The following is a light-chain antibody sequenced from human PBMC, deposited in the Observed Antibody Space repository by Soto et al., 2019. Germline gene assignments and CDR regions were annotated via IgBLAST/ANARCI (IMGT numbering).Light chain of an antibody. CDR2: GAS. CDR3: QQYGSSGT. Sequence: EIVLTQSPGTLPLSPGERATLSCRASQSVSNTYLAWYQQKAGQAPRLLIYGASNRATGIPDRFSGSGSGTDFTLTISRLEPEDFAVYYCQQYGSSGTFGQGTKVDIK. CDR1: QSVSNTY. J-gene: IGKJ1*01. V-gene: IGKV3-20*01.